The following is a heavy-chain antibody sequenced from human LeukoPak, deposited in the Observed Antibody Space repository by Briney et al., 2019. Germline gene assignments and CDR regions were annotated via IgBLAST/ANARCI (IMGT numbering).Heavy chain of an antibody. Sequence: GGSLRLSCAASGFIFSDHEMNWVRQAPGKGLEWVSYSSSSGTTTHYADSVRGRFTMSRDNAKSLLYLQMNSLRAEDTAIYYCARYSIVGAYRSRDGRGQGTLVTVSS. CDR1: GFIFSDHE. CDR3: ARYSIVGAYRSRDG. V-gene: IGHV3-48*03. D-gene: IGHD1-26*01. J-gene: IGHJ4*02. CDR2: SSSSGTTT.